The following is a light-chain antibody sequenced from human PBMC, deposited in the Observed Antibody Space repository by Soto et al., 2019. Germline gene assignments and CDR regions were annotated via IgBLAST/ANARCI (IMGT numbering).Light chain of an antibody. Sequence: QSALTQPPSASGSPGQSVTISCSGTSSDVGGYVYVSWYQQYPGKAPKLMIYEVNKRPSGVPDRFSGSKSGNTASLTVSGLQAEDEADYYCSSYAGTNTDVIFGGGTQLTVL. CDR1: SSDVGGYVY. V-gene: IGLV2-8*01. J-gene: IGLJ2*01. CDR3: SSYAGTNTDVI. CDR2: EVN.